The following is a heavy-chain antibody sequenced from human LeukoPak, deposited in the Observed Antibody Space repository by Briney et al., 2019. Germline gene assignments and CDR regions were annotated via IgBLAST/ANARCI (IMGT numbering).Heavy chain of an antibody. CDR1: GGSISSSSYY. J-gene: IGHJ6*03. D-gene: IGHD6-19*01. CDR3: ASLYSSGWSGYYYYMDV. Sequence: PSETLSLTCTVSGGSISSSSYYRGWIRQPPGKGLEWIGSTYYSGSTYYNPSLKSPVTISVDTSKHQFSLKLSSVTDADTAVYYCASLYSSGWSGYYYYMDVWGKGTTVTVSS. CDR2: TYYSGST. V-gene: IGHV4-39*01.